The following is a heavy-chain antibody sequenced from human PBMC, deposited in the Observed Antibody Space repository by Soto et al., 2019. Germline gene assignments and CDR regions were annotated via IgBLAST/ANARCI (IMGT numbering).Heavy chain of an antibody. V-gene: IGHV1-18*01. CDR1: GYTFTSYG. CDR2: LSAYNGYT. J-gene: IGHJ6*02. D-gene: IGHD3-3*01. CDR3: GSTAYYDFWSGSQLGVYYGMDV. Sequence: QGQLVQSGDEVKKPGASVKVSCKASGYTFTSYGISWERQAPGQALEWIGWLSAYNGYTKYAQKLQGRVTMTTDTPTRTDYIELRSLRSDDTAVYYCGSTAYYDFWSGSQLGVYYGMDVWGQWTTVTVSS.